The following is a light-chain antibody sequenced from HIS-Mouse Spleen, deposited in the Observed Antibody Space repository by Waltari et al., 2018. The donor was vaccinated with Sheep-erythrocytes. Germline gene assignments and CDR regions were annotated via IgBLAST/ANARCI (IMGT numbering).Light chain of an antibody. CDR2: AAS. Sequence: AIRMTQSPSSLSASTGDRVTITCRASQGISSCLAWYQQKPGKAPKLLIYAASTLQSGVPSRFSGSGSGTDFTLTSSCLQSEDFATYYCQQYYSYPYTFGQGTKLEIK. V-gene: IGKV1-8*01. J-gene: IGKJ2*01. CDR3: QQYYSYPYT. CDR1: QGISSC.